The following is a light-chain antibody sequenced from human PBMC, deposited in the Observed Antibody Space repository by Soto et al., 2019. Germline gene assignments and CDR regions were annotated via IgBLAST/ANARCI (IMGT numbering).Light chain of an antibody. J-gene: IGKJ1*01. V-gene: IGKV3-20*01. CDR2: DAS. Sequence: EIVFTQAPATLSLSPGERATLSCRASQSVRYDLLAWYRQIPGQPPSLLIYDASTRAPGIPDRISGSGSGTDFTLTIGRLEPEDFAVYYCQHYGSSTAFGQGTKVDIK. CDR3: QHYGSSTA. CDR1: QSVRYDL.